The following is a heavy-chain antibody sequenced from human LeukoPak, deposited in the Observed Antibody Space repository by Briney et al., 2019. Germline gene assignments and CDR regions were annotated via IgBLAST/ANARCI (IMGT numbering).Heavy chain of an antibody. CDR2: TYQRSKWYN. Sequence: SQTLSLTCAISGDSVSINSAAWNWIRQSPSRGLEWLGRTYQRSKWYNCYAVSVKSRITINPGISKNQFSLQLNSVTPEDTAVYYCARSPSPYSSGWYFDYWGQGTLVTVSS. J-gene: IGHJ4*02. CDR1: GDSVSINSAA. CDR3: ARSPSPYSSGWYFDY. V-gene: IGHV6-1*01. D-gene: IGHD6-19*01.